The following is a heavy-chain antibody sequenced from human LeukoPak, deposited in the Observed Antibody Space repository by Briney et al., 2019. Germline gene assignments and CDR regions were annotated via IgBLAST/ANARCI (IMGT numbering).Heavy chain of an antibody. Sequence: SETLSLTCTVSGGSISSYYWSWIRQPPGKGPEWIGYIYYSGSTNYNPSLKSRVTISVDTSKNQFSLKLSSVTAADTAVYYCARDRAQDGMDVWGQGTTVTVSS. CDR2: IYYSGST. V-gene: IGHV4-59*01. CDR3: ARDRAQDGMDV. J-gene: IGHJ6*02. CDR1: GGSISSYY.